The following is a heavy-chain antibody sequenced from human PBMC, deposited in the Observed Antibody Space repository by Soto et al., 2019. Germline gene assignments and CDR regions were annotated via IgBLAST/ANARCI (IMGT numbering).Heavy chain of an antibody. Sequence: PGGSLRLSCAASGFTFSTYAMNWFRQAPGKGLEWVSAISGSGGSTYYADSVKGRFTISRDNSKNTLYLQMNSLRAEDTAVYYCAKSVGSSSWYKFDYWGQGTLVTVSS. V-gene: IGHV3-23*01. D-gene: IGHD6-13*01. CDR2: ISGSGGST. CDR1: GFTFSTYA. CDR3: AKSVGSSSWYKFDY. J-gene: IGHJ4*02.